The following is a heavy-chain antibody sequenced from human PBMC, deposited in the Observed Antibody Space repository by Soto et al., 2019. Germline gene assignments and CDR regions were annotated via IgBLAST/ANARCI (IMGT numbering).Heavy chain of an antibody. Sequence: PSETLSLTCTVSGGSISSGGYYWSWIRQHPGKGLEWIGYIYYSGSTYYNPSLKSRVTISVDTSKNQFSLKLSSVTAADTAVYYCARGGGVTYYDILTGPPFDDWGQGTLVTVSS. J-gene: IGHJ4*02. CDR3: ARGGGVTYYDILTGPPFDD. CDR2: IYYSGST. D-gene: IGHD3-9*01. CDR1: GGSISSGGYY. V-gene: IGHV4-31*03.